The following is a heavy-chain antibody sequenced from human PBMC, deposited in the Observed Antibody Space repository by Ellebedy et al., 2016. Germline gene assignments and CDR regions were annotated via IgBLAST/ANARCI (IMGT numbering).Heavy chain of an antibody. J-gene: IGHJ4*02. CDR3: AKNSMVRGVISHPLYYFDY. D-gene: IGHD3-10*01. V-gene: IGHV3-23*01. CDR2: ISGSGGST. CDR1: GFTFSSYA. Sequence: GESLKISCAASGFTFSSYAMSWVRQAPGKGLEWVSAISGSGGSTYYADSVKGRFTISRDNSKNTLYLQMNSLRAEDTAVYYCAKNSMVRGVISHPLYYFDYWGQGTLVTVSS.